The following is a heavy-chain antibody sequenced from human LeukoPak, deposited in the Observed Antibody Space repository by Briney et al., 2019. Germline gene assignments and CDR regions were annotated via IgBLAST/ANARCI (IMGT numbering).Heavy chain of an antibody. CDR1: GFTFGNYV. V-gene: IGHV3-23*01. CDR3: AKRGGNTALTRHFDY. CDR2: ISGSGGTT. J-gene: IGHJ4*02. Sequence: GGSLRLSCAASGFTFGNYVMSWVRQAPGKGLEWVSSISGSGGTTYYADSVKGRFTISRDSSKNTLYLQMDSLRAEDTAVYYCAKRGGNTALTRHFDYWGQGTLVTVSS. D-gene: IGHD5-18*01.